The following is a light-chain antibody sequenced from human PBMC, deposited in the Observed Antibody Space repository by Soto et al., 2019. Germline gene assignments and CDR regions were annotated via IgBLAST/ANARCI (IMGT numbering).Light chain of an antibody. CDR1: QSISSW. CDR3: QHYDNYPYT. V-gene: IGKV1-5*03. Sequence: DIQMTQSPSTLSASVGDRVTITCRASQSISSWLAWYQQTPGKAPKILIYKASSLESGVPSRFSGSGSGTEFTLTISSLPTDDFATYYCQHYDNYPYTFGQGSKLEIK. J-gene: IGKJ2*01. CDR2: KAS.